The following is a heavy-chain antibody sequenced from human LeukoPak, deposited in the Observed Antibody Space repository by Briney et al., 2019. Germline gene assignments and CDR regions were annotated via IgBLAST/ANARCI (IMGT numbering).Heavy chain of an antibody. D-gene: IGHD6-19*01. Sequence: SETLSLTCTVSCGSISSGDYYWSWIRQPPGKGLEWIGYIYYSGSTYYNPSLKSRVTISVDTSKNQFSLKLSSVTAADTAVYYCARTGYSSGWSLDYWGQGTLVTVSS. CDR2: IYYSGST. CDR1: CGSISSGDYY. V-gene: IGHV4-30-4*08. J-gene: IGHJ4*02. CDR3: ARTGYSSGWSLDY.